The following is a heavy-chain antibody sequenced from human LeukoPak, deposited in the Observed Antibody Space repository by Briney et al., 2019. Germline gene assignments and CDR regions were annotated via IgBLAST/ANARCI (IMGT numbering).Heavy chain of an antibody. CDR2: INWNGGST. D-gene: IGHD3-10*01. CDR3: ARDYGYSGSYYMYAFDI. V-gene: IGHV3-20*03. CDR1: GFTFDDYG. Sequence: GGSLRLSYAASGFTFDDYGMSWVRQAPGKGLEWVSGINWNGGSTGYADSVKGRFIISRDNAKNSLYLQMNSLRVEDTALYYCARDYGYSGSYYMYAFDIWGQGTMVTVSS. J-gene: IGHJ3*02.